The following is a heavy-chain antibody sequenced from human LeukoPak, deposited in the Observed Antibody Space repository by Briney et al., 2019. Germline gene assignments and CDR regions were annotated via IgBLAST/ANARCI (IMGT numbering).Heavy chain of an antibody. CDR2: ISGYNGHT. Sequence: ASVKVSCKASGYTFPYYGISWVRQAPGQGLEWVGWISGYNGHTNYAQKFQGRVTMTTDTSTSTVYMELRTLRSDDTAVYYCARDQNIAGRPDYWGQGTLVTVSS. CDR3: ARDQNIAGRPDY. V-gene: IGHV1-18*01. D-gene: IGHD6-6*01. J-gene: IGHJ4*02. CDR1: GYTFPYYG.